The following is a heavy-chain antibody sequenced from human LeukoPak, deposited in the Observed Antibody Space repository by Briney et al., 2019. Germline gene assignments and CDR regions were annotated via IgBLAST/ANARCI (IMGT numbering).Heavy chain of an antibody. CDR2: ISAYNGNT. J-gene: IGHJ5*02. Sequence: GASVKVSCKASGYTFTSYGISWVRQAPGQGLEWMGWISAYNGNTNYAQKLQGRVTVTTDTSTSTAYMELRSLRSDDTAVYYCARDMAYCGGDCYSGGFDPWGQGTLVTVSS. D-gene: IGHD2-21*02. CDR3: ARDMAYCGGDCYSGGFDP. V-gene: IGHV1-18*01. CDR1: GYTFTSYG.